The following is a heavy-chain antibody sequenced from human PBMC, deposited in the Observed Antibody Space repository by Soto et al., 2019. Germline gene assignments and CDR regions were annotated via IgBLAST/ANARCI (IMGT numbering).Heavy chain of an antibody. CDR1: GFTFSSYG. J-gene: IGHJ6*02. CDR3: AKEDSISWHYYYGMDG. D-gene: IGHD6-13*01. V-gene: IGHV3-30*18. Sequence: QVQLVESGGGVVQPGRSLRLSCAASGFTFSSYGMNWVLQAPGKGLEWVAVISDDGSNKYYADSVKGRFTISRDSSKNMLHLQMNRVRAEDTAVYYCAKEDSISWHYYYGMDGWGQVTTVTVT. CDR2: ISDDGSNK.